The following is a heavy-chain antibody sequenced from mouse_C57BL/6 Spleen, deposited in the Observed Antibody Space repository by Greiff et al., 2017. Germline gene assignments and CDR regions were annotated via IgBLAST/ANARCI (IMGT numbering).Heavy chain of an antibody. CDR1: GYAFSSYW. J-gene: IGHJ1*03. CDR2: IYPGDGDT. V-gene: IGHV1-80*01. Sequence: QVQLKESGAELVKPGASVKISCKASGYAFSSYWMNWVKQRPGKGLEWIGQIYPGDGDTNYNGKFKGKATLTADKSSSTAYMQLSSLTSEDSAVYFCARSDYYGSSYWYVDVWGTGTTVTVSS. D-gene: IGHD1-1*01. CDR3: ARSDYYGSSYWYVDV.